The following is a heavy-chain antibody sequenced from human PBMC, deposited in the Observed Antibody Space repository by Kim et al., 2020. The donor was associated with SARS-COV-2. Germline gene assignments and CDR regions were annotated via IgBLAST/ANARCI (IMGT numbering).Heavy chain of an antibody. CDR3: ARDDMVRGVGAFDI. CDR2: IYYSGST. Sequence: SETLSLTCTVSGGSISSGGYYWSWIRQHPGKGLEWIGYIYYSGSTYYNPSLKSRVTISVDTSKNQFSLKLSSVTAADTAVYYCARDDMVRGVGAFDIWGQGTMVTVSS. J-gene: IGHJ3*02. V-gene: IGHV4-31*03. CDR1: GGSISSGGYY. D-gene: IGHD3-10*01.